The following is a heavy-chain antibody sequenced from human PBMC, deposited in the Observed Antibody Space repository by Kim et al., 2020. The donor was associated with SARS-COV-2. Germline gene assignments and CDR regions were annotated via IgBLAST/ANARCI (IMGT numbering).Heavy chain of an antibody. CDR3: TRDPFRDYVWGSYRRAGY. J-gene: IGHJ4*02. CDR1: GFTFGDYA. CDR2: IRSKAYGGTT. D-gene: IGHD3-16*02. Sequence: GGSLRLSCTASGFTFGDYAMSWVRQAPGKGLEWVGFIRSKAYGGTTEYAASVKGRFTISRDDSKSIAYLQMNSLKTEDTAVYYCTRDPFRDYVWGSYRRAGYWGQGTLVTVSS. V-gene: IGHV3-49*04.